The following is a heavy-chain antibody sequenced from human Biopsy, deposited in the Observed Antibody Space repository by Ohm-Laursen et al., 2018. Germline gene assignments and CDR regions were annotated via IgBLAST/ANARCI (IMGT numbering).Heavy chain of an antibody. D-gene: IGHD4-23*01. CDR3: ARGSNEYGGLYFPH. CDR1: GDSITRSY. V-gene: IGHV4-59*08. Sequence: SQTLSLTYTLSGDSITRSYWTWIRQPPGKGLEWIGHISHTGYTSYKSSLKSRVTISLDTSRKHFSLRLTSLAAADTAVYYCARGSNEYGGLYFPHWGQGTLVTVSS. CDR2: ISHTGYT. J-gene: IGHJ1*01.